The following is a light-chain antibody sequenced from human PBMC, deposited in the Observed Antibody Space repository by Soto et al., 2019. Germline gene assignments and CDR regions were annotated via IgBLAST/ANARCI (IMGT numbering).Light chain of an antibody. V-gene: IGKV2-24*01. CDR1: QSLVHSDGTTY. Sequence: DIVMTQTPLSSPVTLGQPASISCRSSQSLVHSDGTTYLNWLQQRPGQPPRLLVYMISNRFSGVPDRFSGSGAGTDFTLKISLVEAEAVGVYYCMQSTQFPVTFGRGTRLEIK. J-gene: IGKJ5*01. CDR2: MIS. CDR3: MQSTQFPVT.